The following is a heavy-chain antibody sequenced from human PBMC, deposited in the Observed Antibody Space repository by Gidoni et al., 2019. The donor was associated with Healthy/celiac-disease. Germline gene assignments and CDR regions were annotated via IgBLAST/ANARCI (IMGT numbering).Heavy chain of an antibody. CDR2: ISYDGSNK. D-gene: IGHD1-26*01. J-gene: IGHJ3*02. CDR1: GFTFSSYA. V-gene: IGHV3-30-3*01. Sequence: QVQLVESGGGVVQPGRSLRLSCAASGFTFSSYAMHWVRQAPGKGLEWVAVISYDGSNKYYADSVKGRFTISRDKSKNTLYLQMNSLRAEDTAVYYCARDRYNSGSYFGDAFDIWGQGTMVTVSS. CDR3: ARDRYNSGSYFGDAFDI.